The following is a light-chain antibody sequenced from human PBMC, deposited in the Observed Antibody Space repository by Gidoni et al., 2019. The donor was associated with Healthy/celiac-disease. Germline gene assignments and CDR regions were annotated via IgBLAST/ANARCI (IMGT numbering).Light chain of an antibody. V-gene: IGKV3-11*01. CDR2: DAS. CDR3: QQRSSWPHT. J-gene: IGKJ5*01. Sequence: IVLTQSPATLPLSQGERATLSCRASQSVSSYLAWYQQKPGHAPKLLIYDASSRTTGIPARFSGSGSGTDFTLTISSLEPEDFAIYYCQQRSSWPHTFGQGTQLEIK. CDR1: QSVSSY.